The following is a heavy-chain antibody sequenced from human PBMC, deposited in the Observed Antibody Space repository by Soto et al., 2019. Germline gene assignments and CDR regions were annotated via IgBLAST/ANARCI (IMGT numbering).Heavy chain of an antibody. V-gene: IGHV4-59*08. CDR1: GGSIDSYY. CDR2: VYYTGTT. Sequence: SETLSLTCTVSGGSIDSYYWTWIRQPPGKGLEWIGYVYYTGTTTYSPSLKSRVTISVDTSMNQFSLKLSSVTAVYTAFYYCARLGGYSQSLDTWGQGTLVTVSS. CDR3: ARLGGYSQSLDT. J-gene: IGHJ5*02. D-gene: IGHD3-22*01.